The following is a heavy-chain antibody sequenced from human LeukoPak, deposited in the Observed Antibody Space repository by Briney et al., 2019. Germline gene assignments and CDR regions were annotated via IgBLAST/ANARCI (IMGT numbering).Heavy chain of an antibody. D-gene: IGHD5-18*01. J-gene: IGHJ6*03. Sequence: SETLSLTCTVSGYSISSGYYWGWIRQPPGKGLEWIGSIYHSGSTYYNPSLKSRVTISVDTSKNQFSLKLSSVTAADTAVYYCARTTEGGYTYDYFYYYYMDVWAKGPRSPSP. CDR1: GYSISSGYY. CDR2: IYHSGST. CDR3: ARTTEGGYTYDYFYYYYMDV. V-gene: IGHV4-38-2*02.